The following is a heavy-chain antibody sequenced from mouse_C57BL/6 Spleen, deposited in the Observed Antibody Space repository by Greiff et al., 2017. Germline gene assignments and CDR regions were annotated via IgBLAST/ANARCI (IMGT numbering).Heavy chain of an antibody. CDR2: IYPGDGDT. V-gene: IGHV1-82*01. J-gene: IGHJ4*01. Sequence: QVQLQQSGPELVKPGASVKISCKASGYAFRSSWMNWVKQRPGKGLEWIGRIYPGDGDTNYNGKFKGKATLTADKSSSTAYMQLSSLTSEDSAVYFCARDSSGYIYAMDHWGQGTSVTVSS. CDR3: ARDSSGYIYAMDH. D-gene: IGHD3-2*02. CDR1: GYAFRSSW.